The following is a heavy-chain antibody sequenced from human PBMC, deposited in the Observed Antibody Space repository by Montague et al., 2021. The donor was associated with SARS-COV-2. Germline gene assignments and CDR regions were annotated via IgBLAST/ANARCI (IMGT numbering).Heavy chain of an antibody. CDR1: GASRSSDRLS. CDR2: TYYRSKWYN. Sequence: VAPGASRSSDRLSWHWIRQSPSRGLEWLASTYYRSKWYNDSAPSVSGRATVKPDTSRNQFSLHLDSVTPEDTALYFCARKMDSSFDVWGKGTMVIVSS. CDR3: ARKMDSSFDV. V-gene: IGHV6-1*01. D-gene: IGHD2-2*03. J-gene: IGHJ3*01.